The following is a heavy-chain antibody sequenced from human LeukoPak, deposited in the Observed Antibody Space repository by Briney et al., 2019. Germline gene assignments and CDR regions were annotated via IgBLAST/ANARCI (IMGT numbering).Heavy chain of an antibody. D-gene: IGHD4-17*01. V-gene: IGHV4-34*01. Sequence: PSETLSLTCAVYGGSFSGYYWSWIRQPPGKGLEWIGEINHSGSTNYNPSLKSRVTISVDTSKNQFSLKLSSVTAADPAVYYCATTTVTIVFWGQGTLVTVSS. J-gene: IGHJ4*02. CDR1: GGSFSGYY. CDR2: INHSGST. CDR3: ATTTVTIVF.